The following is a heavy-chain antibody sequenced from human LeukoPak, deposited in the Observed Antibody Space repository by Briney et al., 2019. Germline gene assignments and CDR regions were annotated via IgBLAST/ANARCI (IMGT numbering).Heavy chain of an antibody. D-gene: IGHD3-16*02. CDR1: GGSISGYY. CDR3: ARERVDYVWGNYRYWDY. Sequence: SETLSLICTVSGGSISGYYCFWIRQPPGKGLESIGYIYKSGSGTTNYSPSLKSRVIISVDTAKNQFSLKLSSVTVADTAVYYCARERVDYVWGNYRYWDYWGQGILVTVSS. CDR2: IYKSGSGTT. V-gene: IGHV4-59*01. J-gene: IGHJ4*02.